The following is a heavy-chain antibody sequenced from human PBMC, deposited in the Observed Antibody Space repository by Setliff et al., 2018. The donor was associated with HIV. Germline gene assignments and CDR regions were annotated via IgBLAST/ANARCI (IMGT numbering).Heavy chain of an antibody. CDR1: GFTFSNAW. CDR2: IKSKTDGGTT. Sequence: PGGSLRLSCAASGFTFSNAWMSWVRQAPGKGLEWVGRIKSKTDGGTTDYAAPVKGRFSISRDDSKNTLYLHMTSLRAEDTAIYYCAKAWGSGYPSFESALMFDVWGQGTLVTVSS. V-gene: IGHV3-15*01. J-gene: IGHJ4*02. CDR3: AKAWGSGYPSFESALMFDV. D-gene: IGHD3-3*01.